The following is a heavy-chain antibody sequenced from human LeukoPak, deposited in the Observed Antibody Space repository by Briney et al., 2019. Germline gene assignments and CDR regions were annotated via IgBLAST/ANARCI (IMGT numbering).Heavy chain of an antibody. V-gene: IGHV1-69*01. D-gene: IGHD5-12*01. CDR2: IIPIFGTA. J-gene: IGHJ4*02. CDR3: ARESGRRGVATIFGY. Sequence: GASVKVSCKASGGTLSSYAISWVRQAPGQGLEWMGGIIPIFGTANYAQKFQGRVTITADESTSTAYMELSRLRSDDTAVYYCARESGRRGVATIFGYWGQGTLVTVSS. CDR1: GGTLSSYA.